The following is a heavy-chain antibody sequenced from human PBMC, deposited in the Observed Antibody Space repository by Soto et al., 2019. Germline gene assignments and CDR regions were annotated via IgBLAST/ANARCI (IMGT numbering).Heavy chain of an antibody. Sequence: QLQLQESGSGLVKPSQTLSLTCAVSGGSISSGGYSWSWIRQPPGKGLEWIGYIYHSGCTYYNPSLNTRAPISVDIFKNQFSLEPSSVTAADTDVYYCARAPTPWGQGTLVTVSS. V-gene: IGHV4-30-2*01. CDR1: GGSISSGGYS. CDR2: IYHSGCT. CDR3: ARAPTP. J-gene: IGHJ5*02.